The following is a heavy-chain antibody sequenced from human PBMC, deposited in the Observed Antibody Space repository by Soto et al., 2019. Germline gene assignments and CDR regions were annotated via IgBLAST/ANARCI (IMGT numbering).Heavy chain of an antibody. CDR1: GYTFTSYD. J-gene: IGHJ6*03. CDR3: ARVLRNWNYYYSYMDV. V-gene: IGHV1-8*01. CDR2: MNPNSGNT. Sequence: GASVKVSCKASGYTFTSYDISWVRQATGQGLEWMGWMNPNSGNTGYAQKFQGRVTMTRNTSISTAYMELSSLRSEDAAVYYCARVLRNWNYYYSYMDVWGKGTTVTVSS. D-gene: IGHD1-20*01.